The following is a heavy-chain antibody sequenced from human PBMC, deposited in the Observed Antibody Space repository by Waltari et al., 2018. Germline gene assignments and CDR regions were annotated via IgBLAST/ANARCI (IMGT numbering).Heavy chain of an antibody. J-gene: IGHJ6*02. Sequence: EVQLVESGGGLIQPGGSLRLSCAASGFTVSSNYMSWVRQAPGKGLEWVSVIYSGGSTYYADAVKGRFTISRDNSKNTLYLQMNSLGAEDTAVYYCARRGTGGGGYYYYYGMDVWGQGTTVTVSS. CDR3: ARRGTGGGGYYYYYGMDV. D-gene: IGHD2-8*02. CDR1: GFTVSSNY. V-gene: IGHV3-53*01. CDR2: IYSGGST.